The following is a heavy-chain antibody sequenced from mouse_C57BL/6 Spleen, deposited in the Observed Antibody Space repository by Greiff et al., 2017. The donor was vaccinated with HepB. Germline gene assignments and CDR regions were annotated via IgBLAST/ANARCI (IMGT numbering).Heavy chain of an antibody. Sequence: VQLQQSGAELVRPGASVKLSCKASGYTFTDYYINWVKQRPGQGLEWIARIYPGSGNTYYNEKFKGKATLTAEKSSSTAYMQLSSLTSEDSAVYFCARGGTMVTTGFDYWGQGTTLTVSS. D-gene: IGHD2-2*01. V-gene: IGHV1-76*01. CDR2: IYPGSGNT. CDR1: GYTFTDYY. J-gene: IGHJ2*01. CDR3: ARGGTMVTTGFDY.